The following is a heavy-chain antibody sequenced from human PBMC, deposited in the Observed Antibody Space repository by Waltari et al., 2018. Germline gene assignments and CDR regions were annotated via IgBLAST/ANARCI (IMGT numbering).Heavy chain of an antibody. CDR1: GFTFVNYW. V-gene: IGHV3-7*04. CDR3: ARVSKGIHFDY. Sequence: EVQLVESGGGWFQPGGSLRLSCTASGFTFVNYWMSWVRQAPGKGLQWVAYIKEDGTEESYLDSLKGRFTISRDDAKNSLHLQMNSLRVEDTAIYYCARVSKGIHFDYWGQGTLVTVSS. J-gene: IGHJ4*02. CDR2: IKEDGTEE.